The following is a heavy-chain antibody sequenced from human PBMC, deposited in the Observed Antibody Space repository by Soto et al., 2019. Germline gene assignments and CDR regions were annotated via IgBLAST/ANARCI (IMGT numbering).Heavy chain of an antibody. V-gene: IGHV3-23*01. Sequence: VQLLESGGGLVQPGGSLRLSCAASGFPFSSRAMSWVRQAPGKGLEWVSAISGSGTITYYADSVKGRFTISRDTSKNTLYLQMNSLRADDTAVYYCAEWARYCSCADCRAWGQGTLVTVSS. CDR2: ISGSGTIT. J-gene: IGHJ5*02. CDR3: AEWARYCSCADCRA. CDR1: GFPFSSRA. D-gene: IGHD2-15*01.